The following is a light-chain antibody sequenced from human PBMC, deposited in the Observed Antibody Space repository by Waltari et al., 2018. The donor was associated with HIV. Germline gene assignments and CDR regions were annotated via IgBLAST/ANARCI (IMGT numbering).Light chain of an antibody. Sequence: QAVVTQEPSLTVSPGGTVTLTCGSSAGSVTSGQYPYWFQQKPGQAPRKVIFDTSHKQSWTPARFSGSLLGGRAALTLSGAQPEDEADYYCLLYYSGAWVFGGGTRLTVL. CDR2: DTS. CDR1: AGSVTSGQY. V-gene: IGLV7-46*01. CDR3: LLYYSGAWV. J-gene: IGLJ3*02.